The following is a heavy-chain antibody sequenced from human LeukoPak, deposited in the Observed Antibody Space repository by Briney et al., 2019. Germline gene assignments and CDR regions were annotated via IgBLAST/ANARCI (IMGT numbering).Heavy chain of an antibody. Sequence: GGSLRLSCAASGFTFSSYSMNWVRQAPGKGLEWVSSISSSSSYIYYADSVKGRFTISRDNAKNSLYLQMNSLRAEDTAVYYCAREAPTSCHDYWGQGTLVAVSS. CDR1: GFTFSSYS. CDR2: ISSSSSYI. D-gene: IGHD2-2*01. CDR3: AREAPTSCHDY. J-gene: IGHJ4*02. V-gene: IGHV3-21*01.